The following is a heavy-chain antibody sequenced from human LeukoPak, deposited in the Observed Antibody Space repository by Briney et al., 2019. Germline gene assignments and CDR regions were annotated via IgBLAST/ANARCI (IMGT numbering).Heavy chain of an antibody. CDR3: VRVGYCSSSTCRNYFDY. CDR2: ISGSTNYI. V-gene: IGHV3-21*01. J-gene: IGHJ4*02. Sequence: GGSLRLSCAASGFPLSGYSMNWVRQAPGKGLEWASSISGSTNYIYYADSVKGRFTISRDNARNSLYLQMNSLRAEDTAVYYCVRVGYCSSSTCRNYFDYWGQGTLVTVSS. CDR1: GFPLSGYS. D-gene: IGHD2-2*01.